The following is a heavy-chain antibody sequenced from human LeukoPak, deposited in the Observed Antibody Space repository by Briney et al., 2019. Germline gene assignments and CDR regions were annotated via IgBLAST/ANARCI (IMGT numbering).Heavy chain of an antibody. CDR3: ARGGDSGRLRYYFDY. V-gene: IGHV1-69*04. J-gene: IGHJ4*02. CDR2: IIPILGIA. Sequence: SVKVSCKASGGTFSSYAISWVRQAPGQGLEWMGRIIPILGIANYAQKFQGRVTITADKSTSTAYMELSSLRSEDTAVYYCARGGDSGRLRYYFDYWGQGTLVTVSS. D-gene: IGHD1-26*01. CDR1: GGTFSSYA.